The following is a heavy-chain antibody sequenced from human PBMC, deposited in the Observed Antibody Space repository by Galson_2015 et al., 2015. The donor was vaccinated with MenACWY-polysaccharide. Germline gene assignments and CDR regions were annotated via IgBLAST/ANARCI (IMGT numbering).Heavy chain of an antibody. CDR1: GGSVRSDSYY. V-gene: IGHV4-61*01. CDR3: AREPTYSGSFGWFDP. Sequence: SETLSLTCTVSGGSVRSDSYYWGWLRQPPGGGLEWIGYMSYSGRANSNPSLKSRVTISIDTSKNQFSLRLTSVTAADTAMYYCAREPTYSGSFGWFDPWGQGTLVTVSS. J-gene: IGHJ5*02. CDR2: MSYSGRA. D-gene: IGHD1-26*01.